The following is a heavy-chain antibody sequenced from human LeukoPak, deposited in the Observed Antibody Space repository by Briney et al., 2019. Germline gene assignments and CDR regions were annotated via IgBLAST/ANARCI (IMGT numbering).Heavy chain of an antibody. CDR3: AKVRDYYDSSGTFDY. CDR2: IRSSGTYI. V-gene: IGHV3-21*01. CDR1: GFTFSSYS. J-gene: IGHJ4*02. Sequence: GGSLRLSCAASGFTFSSYSMNWVRQAPGKGLEWVSYIRSSGTYIYHADSVKGRFTISRDNAKNSLYLQMNSLRAEDTAVYYCAKVRDYYDSSGTFDYWGQGTLVTVSS. D-gene: IGHD3-22*01.